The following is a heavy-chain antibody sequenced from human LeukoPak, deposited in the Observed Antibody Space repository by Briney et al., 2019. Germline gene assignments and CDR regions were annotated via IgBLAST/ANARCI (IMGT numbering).Heavy chain of an antibody. CDR1: GFTFSSYS. V-gene: IGHV3-48*01. J-gene: IGHJ4*02. Sequence: GGSLRLSCAASGFTFSSYSMNWVRQAPGKGLEWVSYISSISGTINYADSVKGRFTISGDNARNSLFLQMNSLRAEDTAVYYCARDHNYAFDYWGQGTLVTVPS. CDR3: ARDHNYAFDY. CDR2: ISSISGTI. D-gene: IGHD5-18*01.